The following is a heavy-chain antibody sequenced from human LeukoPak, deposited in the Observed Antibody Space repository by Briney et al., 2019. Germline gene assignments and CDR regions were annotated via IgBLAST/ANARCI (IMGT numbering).Heavy chain of an antibody. J-gene: IGHJ4*02. V-gene: IGHV4-4*09. CDR1: GGSISSYY. D-gene: IGHD3-16*01. Sequence: SETLSLTCTVSGGSISSYYWSWIRQPPGKGLEWIGYIYTSGSTNYNPSLKSRVTISVDTSKNQFSLKLSSVNAADTAVYYCARHPYGASFWLDYWGQGTLVTVSS. CDR2: IYTSGST. CDR3: ARHPYGASFWLDY.